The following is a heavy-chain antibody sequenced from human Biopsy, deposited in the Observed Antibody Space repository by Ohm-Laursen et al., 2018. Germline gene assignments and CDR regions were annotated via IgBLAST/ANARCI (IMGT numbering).Heavy chain of an antibody. Sequence: PSQTLSLTCTVSGGSISSGGSYWSWIRQRPGMGLVWIGYYFNSANTYYNPSLKNLITISGDTSKNQFSLKLNSVTDADTAVYYFARGDYFDSNGYFWFDPWGQGTLVTVSS. CDR2: YFNSANT. J-gene: IGHJ5*02. CDR3: ARGDYFDSNGYFWFDP. D-gene: IGHD3-22*01. CDR1: GGSISSGGSY. V-gene: IGHV4-31*01.